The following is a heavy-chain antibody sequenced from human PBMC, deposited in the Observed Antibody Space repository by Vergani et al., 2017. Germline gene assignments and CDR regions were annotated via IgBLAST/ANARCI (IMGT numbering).Heavy chain of an antibody. J-gene: IGHJ3*02. CDR2: IIPILGIA. V-gene: IGHV1-69*08. D-gene: IGHD1-7*01. CDR3: ARDAYRWNYRLSAFDI. Sequence: QVQLVQSGAEVKKPGSSVKVSCKASGGTFSSYTISWVRQAPGQGLEWMGRIIPILGIANYAQKFQGRVTITADESTSTAYMELSSLRSEDTAVYYCARDAYRWNYRLSAFDIWGQGTMVTVSS. CDR1: GGTFSSYT.